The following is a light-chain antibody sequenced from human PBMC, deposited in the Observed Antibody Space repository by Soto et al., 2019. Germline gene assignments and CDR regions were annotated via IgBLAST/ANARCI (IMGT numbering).Light chain of an antibody. Sequence: EIVLTQSPGTLSLSPGERANLSCRTSQSVSSSYLAWYQQKPGQAPRLLIYGASSRATGIPDRFSGSGSGTDFTLTISRLEPEDFAVYYCQQYGSSLLTFGGGTKV. CDR3: QQYGSSLLT. CDR1: QSVSSSY. CDR2: GAS. V-gene: IGKV3-20*01. J-gene: IGKJ4*01.